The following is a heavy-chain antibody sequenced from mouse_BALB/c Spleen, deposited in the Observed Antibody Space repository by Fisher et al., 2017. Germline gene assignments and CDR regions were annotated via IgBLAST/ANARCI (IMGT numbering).Heavy chain of an antibody. D-gene: IGHD2-3*01. Sequence: KFKGKATLTVDKSSSTAYMQLSSLTSEDTAVYYCASYDPWAMDYWGQGTSVTVSS. V-gene: IGHV1-18*01. CDR3: ASYDPWAMDY. J-gene: IGHJ4*01.